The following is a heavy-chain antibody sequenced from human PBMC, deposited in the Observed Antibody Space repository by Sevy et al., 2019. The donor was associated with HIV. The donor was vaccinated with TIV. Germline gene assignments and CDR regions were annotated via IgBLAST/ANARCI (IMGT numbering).Heavy chain of an antibody. CDR2: MWFDGSNT. V-gene: IGHV3-33*01. D-gene: IGHD4-17*01. CDR3: ARDLEFYDYGDYGPAFMPDY. Sequence: GGSLRLSCAASGFTFSTYGMHWVRQAPGKGLEWVAVMWFDGSNTYYADSVKGRFTISRDIAKNTLPLQMNSLRADDTAVYYCARDLEFYDYGDYGPAFMPDYWGQGTLVTVSS. CDR1: GFTFSTYG. J-gene: IGHJ4*02.